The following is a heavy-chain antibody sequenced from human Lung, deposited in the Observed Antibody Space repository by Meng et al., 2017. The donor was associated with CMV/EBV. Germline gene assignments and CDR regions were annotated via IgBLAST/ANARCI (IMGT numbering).Heavy chain of an antibody. CDR3: ARDHQYSSSSGFDP. V-gene: IGHV1-18*01. CDR2: LSAYNGNT. D-gene: IGHD6-6*01. Sequence: SGYPFTRYGIRWVRQAPGQGLEWMGWLSAYNGNTNYAQKLQGRVTMTTDTSTSTAYMELRSLRSDDTAVYYCARDHQYSSSSGFDPWGQGTLVTVSS. J-gene: IGHJ5*02. CDR1: GYPFTRYG.